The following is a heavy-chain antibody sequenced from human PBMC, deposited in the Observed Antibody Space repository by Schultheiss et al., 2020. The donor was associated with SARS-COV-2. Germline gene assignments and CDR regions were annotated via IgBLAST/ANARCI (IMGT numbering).Heavy chain of an antibody. D-gene: IGHD2-15*01. CDR3: ARAGCSGGSCYSQGIFAAYYYYYGMDV. Sequence: ASVKVSCKASGGTFSSYDINWVRQATGQGLEWMGWMNPNSGNTGYAQKFQGRVTMTRNTSISTAYMELSSLRSEDTAVYYCARAGCSGGSCYSQGIFAAYYYYYGMDVWGQGTTVTVSS. CDR1: GGTFSSYD. V-gene: IGHV1-8*02. J-gene: IGHJ6*02. CDR2: MNPNSGNT.